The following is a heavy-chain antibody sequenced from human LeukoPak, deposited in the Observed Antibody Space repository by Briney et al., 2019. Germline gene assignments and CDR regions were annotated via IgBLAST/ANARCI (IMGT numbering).Heavy chain of an antibody. Sequence: GGSLRLSCAASGFTFSSYAMSWVRQAPGKGLEWVSAISGGGGSTYYADSVNGRFTISRDNSKNTLYLQMNSLRAEDTAVYYCAKEPAQGIGWSYHYFDYWGQGTLVTVSS. D-gene: IGHD3-16*02. CDR2: ISGGGGST. CDR1: GFTFSSYA. V-gene: IGHV3-23*01. CDR3: AKEPAQGIGWSYHYFDY. J-gene: IGHJ4*02.